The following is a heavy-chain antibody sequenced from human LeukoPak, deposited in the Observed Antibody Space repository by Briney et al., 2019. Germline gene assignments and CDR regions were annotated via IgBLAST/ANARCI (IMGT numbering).Heavy chain of an antibody. V-gene: IGHV1-46*01. Sequence: ASVKVSCKASGYTFTSYYMHWVRQAPGQGLEWMGIINPSGGSTSYAQKFQGRVTMTRDTSTSTVYMELSSLRSGDTAVYYCARFRGGDAFDIWGQGTMVTVSS. D-gene: IGHD3-16*01. J-gene: IGHJ3*02. CDR1: GYTFTSYY. CDR2: INPSGGST. CDR3: ARFRGGDAFDI.